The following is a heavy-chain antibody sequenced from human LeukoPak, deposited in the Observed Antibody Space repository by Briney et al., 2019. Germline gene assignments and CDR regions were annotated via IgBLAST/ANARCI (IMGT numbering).Heavy chain of an antibody. D-gene: IGHD3-10*01. CDR3: ARDSEMVRGVITDPNFDY. CDR1: GYTFTSYG. J-gene: IGHJ4*02. Sequence: ASVKVSCKASGYTFTSYGISWVRQAPGQGLEWMGWISAYNGNTNYAQKLQGRVTMTTDTSTSAAYMELRSLRSDDTAVYYCARDSEMVRGVITDPNFDYWGQGTLVTVSS. V-gene: IGHV1-18*01. CDR2: ISAYNGNT.